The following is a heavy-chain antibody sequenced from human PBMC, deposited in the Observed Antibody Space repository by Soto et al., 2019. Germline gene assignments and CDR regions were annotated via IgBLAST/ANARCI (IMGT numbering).Heavy chain of an antibody. CDR3: ARTKGFDS. Sequence: QVQLQQWGAGLLKPSETLSLTCAVYGGSFSGYYWNWIRQPPGKGLEWIGEINHSGSTNYNPSLKSRVTISVDTSKNHFSLKLSSVTAADTAMYYCARTKGFDSWGQGTLVTVSS. CDR2: INHSGST. V-gene: IGHV4-34*01. J-gene: IGHJ4*02. CDR1: GGSFSGYY.